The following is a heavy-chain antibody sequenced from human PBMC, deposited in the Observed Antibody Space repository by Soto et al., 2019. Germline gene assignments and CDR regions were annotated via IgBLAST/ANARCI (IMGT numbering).Heavy chain of an antibody. CDR1: GYTFTSYG. V-gene: IGHV1-18*01. CDR3: ARSALECSGGSCYSASFDY. CDR2: ISAYNGNT. J-gene: IGHJ4*02. Sequence: ASVKVSCKASGYTFTSYGISWVRQAPGQGLEWMGWISAYNGNTNYAQKLQGRVTMTTDTSTSTAYMELRSLRSDDTAVYYCARSALECSGGSCYSASFDYWGQGTLVTV. D-gene: IGHD2-15*01.